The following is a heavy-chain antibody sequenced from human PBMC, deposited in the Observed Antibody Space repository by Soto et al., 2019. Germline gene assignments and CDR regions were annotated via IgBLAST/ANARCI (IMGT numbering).Heavy chain of an antibody. CDR2: MNPNSGNT. Sequence: ASVKVSCKASGYTFTSYDINWVRQATGQGLEWMGWMNPNSGNTGYAQKFQGRVTMTRNTSISTAYMELSSLRSEDTAVYYCARGYGGPDFGVVIIHNWFDPWGQGTLVTVSS. J-gene: IGHJ5*02. CDR3: ARGYGGPDFGVVIIHNWFDP. D-gene: IGHD3-3*01. CDR1: GYTFTSYD. V-gene: IGHV1-8*01.